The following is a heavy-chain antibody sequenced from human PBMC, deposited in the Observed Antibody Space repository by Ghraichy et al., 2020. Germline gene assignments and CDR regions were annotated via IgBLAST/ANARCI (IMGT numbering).Heavy chain of an antibody. CDR1: GFTFSSYG. Sequence: GGSLRLSCAASGFTFSSYGMHWVRQAPGKGLEWVALLSSDGSIKDYPDSVKGRFTISRDNSNNTLYLQMNSLRPEDTAVYYCARESPQPLTIFGDVVKADYYYYGLDVWGQGTTVTVSS. CDR2: LSSDGSIK. CDR3: ARESPQPLTIFGDVVKADYYYYGLDV. D-gene: IGHD3-3*01. J-gene: IGHJ6*02. V-gene: IGHV3-30*03.